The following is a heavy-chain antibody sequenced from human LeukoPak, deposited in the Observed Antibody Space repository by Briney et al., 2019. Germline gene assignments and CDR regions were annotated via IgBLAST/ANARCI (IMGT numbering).Heavy chain of an antibody. CDR3: AREAATARVFFDY. D-gene: IGHD6-25*01. J-gene: IGHJ4*02. Sequence: GGSLRLSCPASGFTFSSYWMHWVRRAPGKGLVWVSRINSDGSYISYADSVKGRFTISRDNAKNTLYLQMNSLRAEDTAVYYCAREAATARVFFDYWGQGTLVTVSS. V-gene: IGHV3-74*01. CDR2: INSDGSYI. CDR1: GFTFSSYW.